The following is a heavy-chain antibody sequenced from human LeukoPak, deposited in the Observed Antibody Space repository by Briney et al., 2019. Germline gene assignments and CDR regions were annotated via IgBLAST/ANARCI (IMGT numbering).Heavy chain of an antibody. V-gene: IGHV3-30*18. CDR1: GFIYSTYG. J-gene: IGHJ4*02. Sequence: QPGGSLRLSCAASGFIYSTYGMHWVRQAPGKGLEWVAVISYDGSNKYYGDSVKGRFTISRDNSKNTLYLQMNSLRAEDTAVYYCAKDWGRYYYGSSGFPFDYWGQGTLVTVSS. D-gene: IGHD3-22*01. CDR3: AKDWGRYYYGSSGFPFDY. CDR2: ISYDGSNK.